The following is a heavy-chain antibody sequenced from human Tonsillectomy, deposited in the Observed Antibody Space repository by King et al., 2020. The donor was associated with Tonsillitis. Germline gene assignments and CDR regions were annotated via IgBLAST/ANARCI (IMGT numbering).Heavy chain of an antibody. J-gene: IGHJ4*02. Sequence: VQLVESGGGLVQPGGSLRLSCAASGFTFSSYAMSWVRQAPGKGLEWVSVISGSGGSTFYAVSVKGRFTISRDNSKNTPYLQMNSLRAEDTAVYYCVKLGGVVVTAIGYWGQGTLVTVSS. D-gene: IGHD2-21*02. V-gene: IGHV3-23*04. CDR3: VKLGGVVVTAIGY. CDR1: GFTFSSYA. CDR2: ISGSGGST.